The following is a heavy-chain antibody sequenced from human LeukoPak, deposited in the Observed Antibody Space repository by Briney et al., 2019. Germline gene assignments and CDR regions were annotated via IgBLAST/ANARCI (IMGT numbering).Heavy chain of an antibody. Sequence: GASVKVSCKASGYTFTSYYMHWVRQAPVQGLEWMGIINPSGGSTSYAQKFQGRVTITADKSTSTAYMELSSLRSEDTAVYYCAREGELLSVWGQGTLVTVSS. V-gene: IGHV1-46*01. J-gene: IGHJ4*02. CDR2: INPSGGST. CDR1: GYTFTSYY. D-gene: IGHD1-26*01. CDR3: AREGELLSV.